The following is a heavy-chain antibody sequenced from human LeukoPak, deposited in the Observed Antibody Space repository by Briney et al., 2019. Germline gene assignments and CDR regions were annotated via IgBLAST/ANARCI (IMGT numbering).Heavy chain of an antibody. CDR1: GFTFSSYA. J-gene: IGHJ4*02. CDR2: ISSNGGST. CDR3: ARDLLIAAAGPY. D-gene: IGHD6-13*01. Sequence: PGGSLRLSCAASGFTFSSYAMHWVRQAPGKGLEYVSAISSNGGSTYYANSVKGRFTISRDNSKNTLYLQMNSLRAEDTAVYYCARDLLIAAAGPYWGQGTLVTVSS. V-gene: IGHV3-64*01.